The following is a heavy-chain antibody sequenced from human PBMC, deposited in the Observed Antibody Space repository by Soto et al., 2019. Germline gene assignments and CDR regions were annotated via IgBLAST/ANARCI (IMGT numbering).Heavy chain of an antibody. CDR2: INHSGST. V-gene: IGHV4-34*01. CDR1: GGSFSGYY. CDR3: ARGAYGGNSGEYFQH. Sequence: SETLSLTCAVYGGSFSGYYWSWIRQPPGKGLEWIGEINHSGSTNYNPSLKSRVTISVDTSKNQFSLKLSSVTAADTAVHYCARGAYGGNSGEYFQHWGQGTLVTVSS. D-gene: IGHD4-17*01. J-gene: IGHJ1*01.